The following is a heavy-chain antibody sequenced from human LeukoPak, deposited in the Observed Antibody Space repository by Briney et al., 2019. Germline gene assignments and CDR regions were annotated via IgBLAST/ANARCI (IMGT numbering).Heavy chain of an antibody. CDR3: TTGIVRLSDSGSNDY. D-gene: IGHD3-10*01. CDR1: GFTFSNAW. CDR2: IKSKADGGTT. V-gene: IGHV3-15*01. Sequence: GGSLRLSCAASGFTFSNAWMNWVRQAPGKGLEWVGRIKSKADGGTTDSAAPVKGRFTISRDDSRYTVFLQMNGLKTDDTGVYYCTTGIVRLSDSGSNDYWGQGTLVIVSS. J-gene: IGHJ4*02.